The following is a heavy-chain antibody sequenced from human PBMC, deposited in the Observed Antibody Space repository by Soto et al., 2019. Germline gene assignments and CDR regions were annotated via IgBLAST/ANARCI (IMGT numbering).Heavy chain of an antibody. V-gene: IGHV1-2*02. CDR3: ARERYQVISDGMDV. Sequence: ASVKVSCKASGYTFTGYYIHWVREAPGQGLEWMGWINPQTGGTSYAQKFQGRVTLSRDTSINTAYLELSRLTFDDAAVYFCARERYQVISDGMDVWGQGTTVTSP. D-gene: IGHD2-2*01. CDR1: GYTFTGYY. J-gene: IGHJ6*02. CDR2: INPQTGGT.